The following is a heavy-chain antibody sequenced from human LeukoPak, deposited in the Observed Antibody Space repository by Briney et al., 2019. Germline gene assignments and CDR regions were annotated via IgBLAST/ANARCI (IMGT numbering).Heavy chain of an antibody. J-gene: IGHJ4*02. CDR1: GITFSDAW. D-gene: IGHD3-9*01. CDR3: VTSSGYYADSPFDF. Sequence: GGSLRLSCAASGITFSDAWMTWVRQAPGKGLDWVGHIKSKTDGRTTDFAAPVKGRFTISRDDSKNTVYLQMNSLKTENTAVYYCVTSSGYYADSPFDFWGQGTLVTVSS. CDR2: IKSKTDGRTT. V-gene: IGHV3-15*01.